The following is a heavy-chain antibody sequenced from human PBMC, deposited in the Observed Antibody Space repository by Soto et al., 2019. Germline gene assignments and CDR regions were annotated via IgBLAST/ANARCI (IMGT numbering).Heavy chain of an antibody. Sequence: XETLSLRCAVYGGSFSGYDWSWIRQPPGKGLEWIGEINHSGSTNYNPSLKSRVTISVKTSKNQFSLKLSSVTAADTAVYYCARGRTYYAPWGQGTLVTVPS. CDR3: ARGRTYYAP. J-gene: IGHJ5*02. CDR2: INHSGST. CDR1: GGSFSGYD. D-gene: IGHD3-10*01. V-gene: IGHV4-34*01.